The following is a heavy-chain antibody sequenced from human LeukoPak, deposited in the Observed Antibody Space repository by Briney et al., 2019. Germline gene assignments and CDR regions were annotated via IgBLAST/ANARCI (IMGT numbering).Heavy chain of an antibody. CDR2: IYPGGSDT. CDR3: ARGVGSYYDSSGYYNWFDP. V-gene: IGHV5-51*01. Sequence: GESLKISCKGSGYSFTSYWIGWVRQMPGKGLEWMGIIYPGGSDTRYSPSFQGQVTISADKSISTAYLQWSSLKASDTAMYYCARGVGSYYDSSGYYNWFDPWGQGTLVTVSS. CDR1: GYSFTSYW. J-gene: IGHJ5*02. D-gene: IGHD3-22*01.